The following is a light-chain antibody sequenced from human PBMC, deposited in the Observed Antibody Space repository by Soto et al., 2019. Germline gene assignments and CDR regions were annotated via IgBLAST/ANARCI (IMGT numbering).Light chain of an antibody. CDR3: QTWGTGIV. CDR1: SGHSSYA. Sequence: QSVLTQSPSASASLGASVKLTCTLSSGHSSYAIAWHQQQPEKGPRYLMKLNSDGSHSKGDGIPDRFSGSSSGAERYLTISSFQSEDEADYYCQTWGTGIVFGGGTKLTVL. CDR2: LNSDGSH. V-gene: IGLV4-69*01. J-gene: IGLJ2*01.